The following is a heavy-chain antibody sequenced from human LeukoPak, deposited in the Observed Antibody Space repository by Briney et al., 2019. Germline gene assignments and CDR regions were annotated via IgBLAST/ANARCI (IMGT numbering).Heavy chain of an antibody. D-gene: IGHD1-1*01. CDR3: ARVPDITARPCDT. CDR1: GGSFSGYY. CDR2: ISHTGLT. Sequence: SETLSLTCAVYGGSFSGYYWTLIRQTPGKGLEWIGEISHTGLTGSNPSLKSRVTVFVDSSKKQFSLRMTSVTAADTGVYYCARVPDITARPCDTWGPGTLVTVSS. J-gene: IGHJ5*02. V-gene: IGHV4-34*01.